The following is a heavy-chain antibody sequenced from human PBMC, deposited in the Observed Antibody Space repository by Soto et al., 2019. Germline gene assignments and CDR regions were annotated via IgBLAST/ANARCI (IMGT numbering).Heavy chain of an antibody. CDR2: IIPIFGTA. Sequence: QVQLVQSGAEVKKPGSSVKVSCKASGGTFSSYAISWVRQAPGQGLEWMGGIIPIFGTANYAQKFQGRVTITADESTSTAYMELSSLRSEDTAVYYCARSSPSGRQVPYYYYGMDVWGQGTTVTVSS. CDR1: GGTFSSYA. J-gene: IGHJ6*02. D-gene: IGHD3-10*01. CDR3: ARSSPSGRQVPYYYYGMDV. V-gene: IGHV1-69*12.